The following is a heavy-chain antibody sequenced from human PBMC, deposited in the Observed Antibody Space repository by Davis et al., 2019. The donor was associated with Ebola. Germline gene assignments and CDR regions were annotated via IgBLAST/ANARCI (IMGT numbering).Heavy chain of an antibody. J-gene: IGHJ4*02. CDR1: GYTFTGYY. D-gene: IGHD3-22*01. CDR2: INPNSGGT. Sequence: ASVKVSCKASGYTFTGYYMHWVRQAPGQGLEWMGWINPNSGGTNYAQKFQGRVTMTRGTSTGTLYMELNSLRSEDTALYYCARGRGHHESSGGDYWGQGTLVTVSS. V-gene: IGHV1-2*02. CDR3: ARGRGHHESSGGDY.